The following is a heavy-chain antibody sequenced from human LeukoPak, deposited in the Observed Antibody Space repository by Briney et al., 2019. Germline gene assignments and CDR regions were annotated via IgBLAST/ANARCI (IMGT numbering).Heavy chain of an antibody. CDR2: INPSGGST. V-gene: IGHV1-46*01. CDR1: GYTFTSYD. D-gene: IGHD2-2*01. J-gene: IGHJ5*02. CDR3: ARDIVVVPAAMSGWFDP. Sequence: ASVKVSCKASGYTFTSYDINWVRQATGQGLEWMGIINPSGGSTSYAQKFQGRVTMTRDTSTSTVYMELSSLRSEDTAVYYCARDIVVVPAAMSGWFDPWGQGTLVTVSS.